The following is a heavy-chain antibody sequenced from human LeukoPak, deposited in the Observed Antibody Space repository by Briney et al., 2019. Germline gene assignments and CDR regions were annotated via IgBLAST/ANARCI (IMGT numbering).Heavy chain of an antibody. V-gene: IGHV3-21*01. Sequence: GGSLRLSCAASGFTFSSYSMNWVRQAPGKGLEWVSSISSSSSYIYYADSVKGRFTISRDNAKNSLYLQMNSLRAEDTAVYYCARDPRSRWHHDAFDIWGQGTMVTVSS. CDR1: GFTFSSYS. CDR3: ARDPRSRWHHDAFDI. J-gene: IGHJ3*02. CDR2: ISSSSSYI. D-gene: IGHD6-19*01.